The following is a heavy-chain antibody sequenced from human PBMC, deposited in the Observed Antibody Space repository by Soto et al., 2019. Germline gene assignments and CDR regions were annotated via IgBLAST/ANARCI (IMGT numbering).Heavy chain of an antibody. CDR3: ARESEDLTSNFDY. CDR1: GFIFSSHW. V-gene: IGHV3-74*01. Sequence: GGSLRLSCAASGFIFSSHWMHWVRQAPGKGLVWVSHIGPDGSNMRDADSVKGRFTVSRDNAKNSVYLEMNSLSAEDTAVYYCARESEDLTSNFDYWGQGTLVTVSS. J-gene: IGHJ4*02. CDR2: IGPDGSNM.